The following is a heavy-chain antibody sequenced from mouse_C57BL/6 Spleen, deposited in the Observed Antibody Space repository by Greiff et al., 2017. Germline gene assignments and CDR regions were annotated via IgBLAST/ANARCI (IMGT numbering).Heavy chain of an antibody. V-gene: IGHV5-16*01. CDR1: GFTFSDYY. CDR2: INYDGSST. CDR3: ARENYGKQYYFDY. Sequence: EVHLVESEGGLVQPGSSMKLSCTASGFTFSDYYMAWVRQVPEKGLEWVANINYDGSSTYYLDSLKSRFIISRDNAKNILYLQMSSLKSEDTATYYCARENYGKQYYFDYWGQGTTLTVSS. D-gene: IGHD2-1*01. J-gene: IGHJ2*01.